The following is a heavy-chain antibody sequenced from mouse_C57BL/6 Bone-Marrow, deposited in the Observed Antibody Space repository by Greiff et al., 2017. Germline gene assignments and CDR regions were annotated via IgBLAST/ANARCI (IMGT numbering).Heavy chain of an antibody. Sequence: QVTLKESGPGILQPSQTLSLSCSSSGFSLSTFGMAVGWLRQPSGKGLEWLAHICWGDAKYYNPALKSRLTTSKDTSKNQVFLKIANVDTADTATDYCAREASMVTRGFAYGGQGTRVTVSA. J-gene: IGHJ3*01. V-gene: IGHV8-8*01. CDR3: AREASMVTRGFAY. CDR2: ICWGDAK. D-gene: IGHD2-2*01. CDR1: GFSLSTFGMA.